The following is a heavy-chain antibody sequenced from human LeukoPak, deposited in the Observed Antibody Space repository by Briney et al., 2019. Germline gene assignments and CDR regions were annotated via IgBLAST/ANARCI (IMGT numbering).Heavy chain of an antibody. J-gene: IGHJ3*02. D-gene: IGHD3-22*01. Sequence: PGGSLRLSCAASGFTFSSYAMNWVRQAPGKGLEWVSAISSSGGSTYYADSVKGRFTISRDNAKNTLYLQMNSLRAEDRAVYYCASLYYCDSSGYSLGSAFDIWGQGTMVTVSS. V-gene: IGHV3-23*01. CDR1: GFTFSSYA. CDR3: ASLYYCDSSGYSLGSAFDI. CDR2: ISSSGGST.